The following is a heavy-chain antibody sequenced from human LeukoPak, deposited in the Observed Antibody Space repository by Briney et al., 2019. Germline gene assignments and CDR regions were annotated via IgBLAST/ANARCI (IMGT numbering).Heavy chain of an antibody. CDR2: IIPTFGKT. D-gene: IGHD3-10*01. Sequence: GASAKVSCKASGYTFTGYYMHWGRQAPGLGLEWMGRIIPTFGKTNYVERFQGRVTITADTSTSTAYLELSSLRSEDTAVYYCARDRLLFYGAGSHYDVGDKDFDYWGQGTLVSVSS. J-gene: IGHJ4*02. CDR1: GYTFTGYY. CDR3: ARDRLLFYGAGSHYDVGDKDFDY. V-gene: IGHV1-46*01.